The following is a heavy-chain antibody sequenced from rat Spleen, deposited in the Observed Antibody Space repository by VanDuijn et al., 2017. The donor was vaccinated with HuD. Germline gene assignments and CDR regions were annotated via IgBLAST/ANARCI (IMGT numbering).Heavy chain of an antibody. D-gene: IGHD1-1*01. J-gene: IGHJ3*01. V-gene: IGHV5-20*01. Sequence: EVQLVESDGGLVQPGRSLELSCAASGFFFSDFYMAWVRQAPTKGLEWVASITNTGGSTYYPDSVKGRFTISRDNAKSSLYLQMDSLRSEDTATYYCTTAADSGDPYYFDYWGQGTLVTVSS. CDR2: ITNTGGST. CDR3: TTAADSGDPYYFDY. CDR1: GFFFSDFY.